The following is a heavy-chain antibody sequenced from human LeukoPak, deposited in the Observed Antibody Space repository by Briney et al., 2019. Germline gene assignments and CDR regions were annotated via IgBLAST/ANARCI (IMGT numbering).Heavy chain of an antibody. J-gene: IGHJ6*03. D-gene: IGHD1-26*01. V-gene: IGHV5-51*01. CDR3: ARVVGATTFFYYYYMDV. Sequence: GESLKISCKGSGYSFTSYWIGWVRQMPGKGLEWMGIIYPGDSDTRYSPSSQGQVTISADKSISTAYLQWSSLKASGTAMYYCARVVGATTFFYYYYMDVWGKGTTVTVSS. CDR2: IYPGDSDT. CDR1: GYSFTSYW.